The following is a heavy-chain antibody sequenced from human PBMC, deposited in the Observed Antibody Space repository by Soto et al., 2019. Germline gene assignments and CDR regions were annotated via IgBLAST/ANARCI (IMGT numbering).Heavy chain of an antibody. D-gene: IGHD3-22*01. CDR2: INAGNGNT. CDR1: GYTFTSYA. V-gene: IGHV1-3*01. Sequence: ASVKVSCKASGYTFTSYAMHWVRQAPGQRREWMGWINAGNGNTKYSQKFQGRVTITRDTSASTAYMELSSLRSEDTAVYYCARSTNYYDSSGYYPFDYWGQGXLVTVHS. CDR3: ARSTNYYDSSGYYPFDY. J-gene: IGHJ4*02.